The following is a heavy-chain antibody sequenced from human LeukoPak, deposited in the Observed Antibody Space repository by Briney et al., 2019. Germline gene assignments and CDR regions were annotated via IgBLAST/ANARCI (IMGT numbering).Heavy chain of an antibody. V-gene: IGHV3-21*01. J-gene: IGHJ4*02. D-gene: IGHD2-2*01. CDR1: GFTFSTYA. CDR2: ITGDSAYI. Sequence: GGSLRLSCAASGFTFSTYAMNWVRQAPGEGLKWVSCITGDSAYIYYADSVKGRFTISRDNAKNSLYLQMNSLRAEDTAVYYCARDPLDYCSTSCFAADYWGQGTLVTVSS. CDR3: ARDPLDYCSTSCFAADY.